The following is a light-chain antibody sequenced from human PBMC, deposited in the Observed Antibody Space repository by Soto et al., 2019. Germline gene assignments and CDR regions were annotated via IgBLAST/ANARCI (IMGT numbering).Light chain of an antibody. CDR1: QSISGN. CDR2: GAS. CDR3: QQYHTWPPIT. Sequence: EIVMTQSPATLSVSPGERATLSCRASQSISGNLVWYQQKPGQAPRLLIYGASTRATGIPARFSGSGSGTDFTLSISSLQPGDVGIYSCQQYHTWPPITFGQGTRLEIK. J-gene: IGKJ5*01. V-gene: IGKV3-15*01.